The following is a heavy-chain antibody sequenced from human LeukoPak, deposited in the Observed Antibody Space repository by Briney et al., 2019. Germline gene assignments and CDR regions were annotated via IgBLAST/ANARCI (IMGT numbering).Heavy chain of an antibody. Sequence: GGSLRLSCAASGFTFSSYAMSWVCQAPGKGLEWVSAISGSGGSTYYADSVKGRFTISRDNSKNTLYLQMNSLRAEDTAVYYCAKPGNKYYYDSSGYSNYFDYWGQGTLVTVSS. J-gene: IGHJ4*02. CDR2: ISGSGGST. V-gene: IGHV3-23*01. D-gene: IGHD3-22*01. CDR1: GFTFSSYA. CDR3: AKPGNKYYYDSSGYSNYFDY.